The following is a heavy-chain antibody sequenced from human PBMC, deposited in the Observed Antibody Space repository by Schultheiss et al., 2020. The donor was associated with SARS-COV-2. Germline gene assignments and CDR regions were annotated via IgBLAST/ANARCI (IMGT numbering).Heavy chain of an antibody. V-gene: IGHV3-21*01. CDR2: ISSSSSSI. Sequence: GGSLRLSCAASGFTFNTYSMNWVRQAPGRGLEWVSSISSSSSSIYYADSVKGRFTISRDNAKNTLFLQMNSLRAEDTAVYYCAREGAPGDLTYYYYMDVWGKGTTVTVSS. J-gene: IGHJ6*03. D-gene: IGHD3-16*01. CDR1: GFTFNTYS. CDR3: AREGAPGDLTYYYYMDV.